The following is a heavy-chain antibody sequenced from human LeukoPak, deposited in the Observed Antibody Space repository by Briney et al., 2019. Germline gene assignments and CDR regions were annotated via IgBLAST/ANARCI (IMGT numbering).Heavy chain of an antibody. V-gene: IGHV3-11*01. CDR1: GFTFSNYY. D-gene: IGHD1-14*01. CDR3: TRDPEYSDN. Sequence: GGSLRLSCAASGFTFSNYYINWIRQAPGRGLEWIAYITGSGTSVYYADSVKGRFTVSRDNAANSVFLQMDSLRVDDSAVYFCTRDPEYSDNWGQGTLVTVSS. CDR2: ITGSGTSV. J-gene: IGHJ4*02.